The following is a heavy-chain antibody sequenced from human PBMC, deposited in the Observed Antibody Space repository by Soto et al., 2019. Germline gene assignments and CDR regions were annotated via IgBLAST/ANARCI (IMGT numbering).Heavy chain of an antibody. V-gene: IGHV3-23*01. CDR1: GFIVNNYS. CDR3: GKPGHSGEYAGSFDS. CDR2: ISGRGGNT. D-gene: IGHD4-17*01. J-gene: IGHJ4*02. Sequence: GGSLRLSCAASGFIVNNYSINWVRQVPGKGLEWVCGISGRGGNTFYAESMKGRFTISRENSNKTAYVQIINLRAEDHGIYYCGKPGHSGEYAGSFDSWGQGTMVTVSS.